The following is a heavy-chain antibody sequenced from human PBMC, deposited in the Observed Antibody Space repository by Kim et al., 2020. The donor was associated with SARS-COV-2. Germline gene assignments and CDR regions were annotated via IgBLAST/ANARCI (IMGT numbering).Heavy chain of an antibody. J-gene: IGHJ3*02. CDR3: ATITMVRGVPGAFDI. V-gene: IGHV1-24*01. CDR2: FDPEDGET. D-gene: IGHD3-10*01. Sequence: ASVKVSCKVSGYTLTELSMHWVRQAPGKGLEWMGGFDPEDGETIYAQKFQGRVTMTEDTSTDTAYMELSSLRSEDTAVYYCATITMVRGVPGAFDIWGQGTMVTVSS. CDR1: GYTLTELS.